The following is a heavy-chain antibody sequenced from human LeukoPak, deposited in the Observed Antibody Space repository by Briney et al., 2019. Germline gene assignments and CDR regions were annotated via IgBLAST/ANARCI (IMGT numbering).Heavy chain of an antibody. CDR3: ARNLYDSGGYYLGLDY. CDR2: IDTDGSTA. D-gene: IGHD3-22*01. J-gene: IGHJ4*02. V-gene: IGHV3-74*01. CDR1: GFTFSSYA. Sequence: GGPLRLSCAASGFTFSSYAMSWVRQAPGKGLVWVSHIDTDGSTATYADSVRGRFTISRDNAKNTLYLQMNSLSAEDTAVYYCARNLYDSGGYYLGLDYWGQGTLVTVSS.